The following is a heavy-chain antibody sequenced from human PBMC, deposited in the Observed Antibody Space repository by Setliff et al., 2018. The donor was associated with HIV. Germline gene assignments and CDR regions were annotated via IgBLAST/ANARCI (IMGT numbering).Heavy chain of an antibody. CDR2: IYASDYT. Sequence: SETLSLTCTVSGASIKSKTDYWSWIRQPAGKGLGWIGHIYASDYTNYNPSLKSRVTISVDTSKNQFSLKLSSVTAADTAVYYCARGSRGYSYAYYYYYMDVWGKGTTVTVSS. V-gene: IGHV4-61*10. J-gene: IGHJ6*03. CDR1: GASIKSKTDY. CDR3: ARGSRGYSYAYYYYYMDV. D-gene: IGHD5-18*01.